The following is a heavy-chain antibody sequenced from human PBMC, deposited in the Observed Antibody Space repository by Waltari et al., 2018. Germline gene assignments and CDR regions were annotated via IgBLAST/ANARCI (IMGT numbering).Heavy chain of an antibody. CDR3: ARHRGTMIVVVTVDY. CDR2: IYHSGST. CDR1: GYSISSGYY. J-gene: IGHJ4*02. Sequence: QVQLQESGPGLVKPSETLSLTCAVSGYSISSGYYWGWIRQPPGKGLEWIGSIYHSGSTYYNPSLKSRVTISVDTSKNQFSLKLSSVTAADTAVYYCARHRGTMIVVVTVDYWGQGTLVTVSS. V-gene: IGHV4-38-2*01. D-gene: IGHD3-22*01.